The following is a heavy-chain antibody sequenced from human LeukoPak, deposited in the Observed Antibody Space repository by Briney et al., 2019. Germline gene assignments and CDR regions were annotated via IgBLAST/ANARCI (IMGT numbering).Heavy chain of an antibody. V-gene: IGHV1-2*02. CDR1: GYTFIAYY. J-gene: IGHJ3*02. Sequence: ASVKVSCKASGYTFIAYYIHWERKAPGQGLEWMGWMNPNSGDTNYAQNFQGRVSMTRDTSISTAYMALSRLTSDDTAIYYCARMLWFGDAKKNAFDIWGQGTMVTASS. CDR2: MNPNSGDT. CDR3: ARMLWFGDAKKNAFDI. D-gene: IGHD3-10*01.